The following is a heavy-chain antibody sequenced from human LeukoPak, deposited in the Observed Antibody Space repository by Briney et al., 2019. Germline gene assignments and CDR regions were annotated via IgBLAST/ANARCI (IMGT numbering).Heavy chain of an antibody. Sequence: ASVKVSCKASGYTFTCYYMHWVRQAPGRGLEWMGWINPDSGGTNYAQKFQGRVTMTRDTSISTAYMELSRLRSDDTAVYYCARYCSSTSCPPDAFDIWGQGTMVTVSS. D-gene: IGHD2-2*01. V-gene: IGHV1-2*02. CDR2: INPDSGGT. CDR1: GYTFTCYY. CDR3: ARYCSSTSCPPDAFDI. J-gene: IGHJ3*02.